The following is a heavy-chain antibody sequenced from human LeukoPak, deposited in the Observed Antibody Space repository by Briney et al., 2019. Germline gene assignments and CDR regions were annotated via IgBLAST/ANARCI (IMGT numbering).Heavy chain of an antibody. J-gene: IGHJ4*02. Sequence: KPSETLSLTCTVSGGSISSSSYYWGWIRQPPGKGLEWIGSIYYSGSTYYNPSPKSRVTISVDTSKNQFSLKLSSVTAADTAVYYCARCGLWFGESSPYYFDYWGQGTLVTVSS. D-gene: IGHD3-10*01. V-gene: IGHV4-39*07. CDR1: GGSISSSSYY. CDR3: ARCGLWFGESSPYYFDY. CDR2: IYYSGST.